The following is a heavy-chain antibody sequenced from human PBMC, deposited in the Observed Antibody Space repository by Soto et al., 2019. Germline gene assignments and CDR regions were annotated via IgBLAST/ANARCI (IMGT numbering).Heavy chain of an antibody. V-gene: IGHV1-69*13. J-gene: IGHJ6*02. Sequence: GASVKVSCKASGGTFSTHAIIWVRQAPGHGLEWMGGIIPISGTTYYTQKFQGRVTITADEPTSTAFMELSSLKSDDTAVFYCARGYCSGGNCYSGMDVWGQGTRVTVSS. CDR3: ARGYCSGGNCYSGMDV. CDR2: IIPISGTT. CDR1: GGTFSTHA. D-gene: IGHD2-15*01.